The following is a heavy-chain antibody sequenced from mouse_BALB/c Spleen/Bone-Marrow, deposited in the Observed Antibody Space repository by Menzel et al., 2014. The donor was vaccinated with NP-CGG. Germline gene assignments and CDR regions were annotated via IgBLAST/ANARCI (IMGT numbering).Heavy chain of an antibody. D-gene: IGHD6-5*01. Sequence: EVQGVESGPGLVKPSQSLSLTCTVTGYSITSDYSWNWIRQFPGNKLEWMGYISYSGSTSYNPSLKSRISITRDTSKNQFFLQLNSVTTEDTATYYCARRLWDYWGQGTTLTVSS. J-gene: IGHJ2*01. V-gene: IGHV3-2*02. CDR1: GYSITSDYS. CDR2: ISYSGST. CDR3: ARRLWDY.